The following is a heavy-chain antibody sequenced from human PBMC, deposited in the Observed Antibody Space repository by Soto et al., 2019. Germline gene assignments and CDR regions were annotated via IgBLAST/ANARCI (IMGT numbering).Heavy chain of an antibody. CDR1: GFTFSNYA. J-gene: IGHJ5*02. CDR3: AKSNWFDP. V-gene: IGHV3-74*01. CDR2: IDSDGSST. Sequence: GGSLRLSCAASGFTFSNYALSWVRQAPGKGLEWVSRIDSDGSSTSYADSVKGRFTISGDNAKNTLYLQMNSLRAEDTAVYYCAKSNWFDPWGQGSLVTVSS.